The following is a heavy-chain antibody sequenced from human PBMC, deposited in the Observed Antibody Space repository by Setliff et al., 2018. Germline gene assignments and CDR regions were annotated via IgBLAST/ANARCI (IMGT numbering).Heavy chain of an antibody. CDR2: INHSGSS. CDR1: GGSFSGYY. Sequence: SETLSLTCAVYGGSFSGYYWTWIRQPPGKGLEWIGEINHSGSSNYNPSLKSRVTISVDTSKNQFSLNLSSVTAADTAVYYCTRGPRYSGSYYVNYWGQGTLVTVSS. V-gene: IGHV4-34*01. CDR3: TRGPRYSGSYYVNY. J-gene: IGHJ4*02. D-gene: IGHD1-26*01.